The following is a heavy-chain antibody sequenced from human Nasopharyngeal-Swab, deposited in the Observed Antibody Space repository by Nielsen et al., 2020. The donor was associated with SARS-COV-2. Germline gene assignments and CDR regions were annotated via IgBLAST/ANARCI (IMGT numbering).Heavy chain of an antibody. D-gene: IGHD3-10*01. CDR2: IYPGDSEN. J-gene: IGHJ4*02. V-gene: IGHV5-51*01. CDR3: PIHYYGSVSYIDY. Sequence: GESLKISCEGSGSSFSSYWIGWVRQMPGKGLEWIGNIYPGDSENRYSPSFQGQVTISADKSTSTAYLQWNSLKASDTSMYYCPIHYYGSVSYIDYWGQGTLVTVSS. CDR1: GSSFSSYW.